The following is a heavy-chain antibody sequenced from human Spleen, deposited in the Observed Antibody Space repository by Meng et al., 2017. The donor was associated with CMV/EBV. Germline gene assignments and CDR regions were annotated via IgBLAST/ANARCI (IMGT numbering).Heavy chain of an antibody. D-gene: IGHD4-17*01. CDR3: ARSDYGDFDY. V-gene: IGHV1-8*03. Sequence: ASVKVSCEASGYTFSNYDINWVRQAPGQGLEWMGWMNPSTGYTGFAQKFQGRVTLTRDTSSTTAYMELSSLRPEDTAVYYCARSDYGDFDYWGQGVLVTVSS. J-gene: IGHJ4*02. CDR2: MNPSTGYT. CDR1: GYTFSNYD.